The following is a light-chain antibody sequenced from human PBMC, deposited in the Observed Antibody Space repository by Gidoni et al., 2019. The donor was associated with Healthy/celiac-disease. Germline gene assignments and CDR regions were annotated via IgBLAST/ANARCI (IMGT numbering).Light chain of an antibody. V-gene: IGKV3-20*01. J-gene: IGKJ3*01. CDR2: GAS. Sequence: IVLTQSPGTLSLSPGERATLSCRASQSVSSSYLAWYQQKPGEAPRLLIYGASSRATGIPDRFSGSGSGTDFTLTISRLEPEDFAVYYCQQYGSSPLFTFGPGTKVD. CDR3: QQYGSSPLFT. CDR1: QSVSSSY.